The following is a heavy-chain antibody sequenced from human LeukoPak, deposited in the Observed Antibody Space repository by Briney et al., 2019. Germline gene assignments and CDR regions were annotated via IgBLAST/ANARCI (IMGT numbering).Heavy chain of an antibody. CDR1: GFTFSSYW. J-gene: IGHJ6*03. CDR2: IKQDGSEK. D-gene: IGHD3-10*01. Sequence: GGSLRLSCAASGFTFSSYWMSWVRRAPGKGLEWVANIKQDGSEKYYVDSVKGRFTISRDNAKNSLYLQMNSLRAEDTAVYYCARDLGEFTTYYYYYYMDVWGKGTTVTISS. V-gene: IGHV3-7*01. CDR3: ARDLGEFTTYYYYYYMDV.